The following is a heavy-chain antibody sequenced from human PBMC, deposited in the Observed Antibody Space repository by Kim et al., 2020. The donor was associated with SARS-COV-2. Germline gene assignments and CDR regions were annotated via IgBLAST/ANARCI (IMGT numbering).Heavy chain of an antibody. Sequence: GGSLRLSCAASGFTFSSYSMNWVRQAPGKGLEWVSSISSSSSYIYYADSVKGRFTISRDNAKNSLYLQMNSLRAEDTAVYYCARVLADIVVVPAAMSYYYYGMDVWGQGTTVTVSS. V-gene: IGHV3-21*04. CDR3: ARVLADIVVVPAAMSYYYYGMDV. CDR2: ISSSSSYI. J-gene: IGHJ6*02. D-gene: IGHD2-2*01. CDR1: GFTFSSYS.